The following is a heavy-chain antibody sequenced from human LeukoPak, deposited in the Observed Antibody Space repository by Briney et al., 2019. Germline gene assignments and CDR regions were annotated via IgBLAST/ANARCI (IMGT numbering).Heavy chain of an antibody. V-gene: IGHV1-18*04. J-gene: IGHJ6*02. Sequence: ASVKVSCKASGYTFTDYYMHWVRQAPGQGLEWMGCINGYNGHTNYAQNLQGRVTMTTDTSTSTAYMELRSLRSDDTAIYYCARYLGESLYYGMDVWGQGTTVTVSS. CDR2: INGYNGHT. CDR3: ARYLGESLYYGMDV. CDR1: GYTFTDYY. D-gene: IGHD3-10*01.